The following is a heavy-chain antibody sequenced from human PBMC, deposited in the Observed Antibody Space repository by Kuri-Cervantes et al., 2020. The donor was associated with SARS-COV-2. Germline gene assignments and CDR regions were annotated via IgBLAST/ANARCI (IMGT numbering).Heavy chain of an antibody. CDR3: ARHRMADAFGI. CDR1: GYSISSGYY. CDR2: IYHSGST. D-gene: IGHD2-8*01. Sequence: SETLSLTCTVSGYSISSGYYWGWIRQPPGRGLEWIGSIYHSGSTYYNPSLKSRVTISVDTSKNQFSLKLSSVTAADTAVYYCARHRMADAFGIWGQGTMVPSPQ. V-gene: IGHV4-38-2*02. J-gene: IGHJ3*02.